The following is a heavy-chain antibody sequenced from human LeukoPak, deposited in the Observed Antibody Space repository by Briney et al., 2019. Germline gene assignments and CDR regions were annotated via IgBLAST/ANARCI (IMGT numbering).Heavy chain of an antibody. CDR1: GFTFSDYY. V-gene: IGHV3-11*05. J-gene: IGHJ4*02. Sequence: GGSLRLSCAASGFTFSDYYMSWIRQAPGKGLEWVSYISSSSSYTDYADSVKGRFTISRDNAKNSLYLHMNSLRAEDTAVYYCAKGSRSGGSYYFDYWGQGTLVTVSS. CDR3: AKGSRSGGSYYFDY. CDR2: ISSSSSYT. D-gene: IGHD2-15*01.